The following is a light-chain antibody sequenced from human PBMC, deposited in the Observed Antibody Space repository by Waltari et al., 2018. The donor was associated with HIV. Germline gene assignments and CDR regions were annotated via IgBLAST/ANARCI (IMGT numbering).Light chain of an antibody. Sequence: PGDRVTLSCRASQNIGSYLAWYQQKTAQSPSLLVYAAYIRAPGIPARFTGSGSGTDFNLIIDGLQPDDCAVYYCHQYNDWPRSTFGQGTKVEIK. V-gene: IGKV3-11*01. CDR3: HQYNDWPRST. J-gene: IGKJ2*01. CDR2: AAY. CDR1: QNIGSY.